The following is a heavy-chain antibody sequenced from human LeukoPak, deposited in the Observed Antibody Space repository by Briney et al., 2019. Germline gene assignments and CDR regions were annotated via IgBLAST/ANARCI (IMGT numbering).Heavy chain of an antibody. CDR2: IYTSGST. CDR1: GGSISSGSYY. J-gene: IGHJ4*02. Sequence: SQTLSLTXTVSGGSISSGSYYWSWIRQPAGKGLEWIGRIYTSGSTNYNPSLKSRVTISVDTSKNQFSLKLSSVTAADTAVYYCAREPTPRYCTNGVCYGGFDYWGQGTLVTVSS. D-gene: IGHD2-8*01. V-gene: IGHV4-61*02. CDR3: AREPTPRYCTNGVCYGGFDY.